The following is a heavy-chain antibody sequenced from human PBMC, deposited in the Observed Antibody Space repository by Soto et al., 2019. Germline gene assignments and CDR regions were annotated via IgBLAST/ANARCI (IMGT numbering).Heavy chain of an antibody. CDR1: GGTFSSYT. CDR2: IIPILGIA. D-gene: IGHD2-2*01. J-gene: IGHJ6*02. Sequence: QVQLVQSGAEVKKPGSSVKVSCKASGGTFSSYTISWVRQAPGQGLEWMGRIIPILGIANYAQKFQGRVTITADKSTSTAYMELSSLRSEDTAVYYCARGGCSSTSCYEGYYYYGMDVWGQGTTVTVSS. V-gene: IGHV1-69*02. CDR3: ARGGCSSTSCYEGYYYYGMDV.